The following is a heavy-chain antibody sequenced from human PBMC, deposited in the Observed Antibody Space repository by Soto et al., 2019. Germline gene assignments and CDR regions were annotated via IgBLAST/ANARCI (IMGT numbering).Heavy chain of an antibody. CDR3: ARRYYYDSSVFDY. Sequence: SETLSLTCTVSGGSISSSSYYWGWIRQPPGKGLEWIGSIYYSGSTYYNPSLRSRVTISVDTSKNQFSLKLSSVTAADTAVYYCARRYYYDSSVFDYWGQGTLVT. V-gene: IGHV4-39*01. J-gene: IGHJ4*02. CDR1: GGSISSSSYY. CDR2: IYYSGST. D-gene: IGHD3-22*01.